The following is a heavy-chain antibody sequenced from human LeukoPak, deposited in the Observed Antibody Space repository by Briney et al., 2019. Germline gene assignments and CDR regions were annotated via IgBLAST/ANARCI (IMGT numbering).Heavy chain of an antibody. CDR3: ARVYYYYDSSGYYYHDAFDI. Sequence: PSETLSLTCTVSGGSISSYYWSWIRRPPGKGLEWIGYIYYSGSTNYNPSLKSRITISVDTSKNQFSLKLSSVTAADTAVYYCARVYYYYDSSGYYYHDAFDIWGQGTMVTVSS. J-gene: IGHJ3*02. CDR1: GGSISSYY. V-gene: IGHV4-59*01. CDR2: IYYSGST. D-gene: IGHD3-22*01.